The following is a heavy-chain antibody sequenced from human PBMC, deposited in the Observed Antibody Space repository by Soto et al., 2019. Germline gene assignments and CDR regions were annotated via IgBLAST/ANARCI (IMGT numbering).Heavy chain of an antibody. CDR2: IIPILGIA. CDR3: ARESEYSGYDPLGAFDI. D-gene: IGHD5-12*01. Sequence: ASVKVSCKASGGTFSSYTISWVRQAPGQGLEWMGRIIPILGIANYAQKFQGRVTITADKSTSTAYMELSSLRSEDTAVYYCARESEYSGYDPLGAFDIWGQGTMVTVSS. J-gene: IGHJ3*02. CDR1: GGTFSSYT. V-gene: IGHV1-69*04.